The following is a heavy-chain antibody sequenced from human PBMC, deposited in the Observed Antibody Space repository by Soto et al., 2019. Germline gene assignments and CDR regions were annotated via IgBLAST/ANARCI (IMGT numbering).Heavy chain of an antibody. CDR3: ARASGRYYFDY. J-gene: IGHJ4*02. V-gene: IGHV3-53*04. CDR2: IYSGGST. CDR1: GFTVSSNY. Sequence: GGSLRLSCAASGFTVSSNYMSWVGQAPGKGLEWVSVIYSGGSTYYADSVKGRFTISRHNSKNTLYLQMNSLRAEDTAVYYCARASGRYYFDYWGQGTLVTVSS. D-gene: IGHD4-17*01.